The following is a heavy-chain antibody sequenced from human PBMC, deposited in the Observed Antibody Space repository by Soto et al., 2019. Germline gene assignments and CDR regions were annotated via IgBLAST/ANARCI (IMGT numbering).Heavy chain of an antibody. CDR2: TRNKANSYTT. J-gene: IGHJ4*02. CDR1: GFTFSDHY. V-gene: IGHV3-72*01. Sequence: GGSLRLSCAASGFTFSDHYMDWVRQAPGKGLEWVGRTRNKANSYTTEYAASVKGRLTISRDDSKNSLYLQMNSLKTEDTAVYYCARGGTAVAGSGLDYWGQGTLVTVSS. D-gene: IGHD6-19*01. CDR3: ARGGTAVAGSGLDY.